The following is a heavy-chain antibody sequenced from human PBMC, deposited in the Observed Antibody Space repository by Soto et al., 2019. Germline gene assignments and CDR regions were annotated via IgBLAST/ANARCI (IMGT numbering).Heavy chain of an antibody. J-gene: IGHJ4*02. CDR1: GGTFSIYT. V-gene: IGHV1-69*02. D-gene: IGHD3-22*01. CDR3: ASRSDSSDY. Sequence: QVQLVQSGAEVKKPGSSVKVSCTASGGTFSIYTISWVRQSPGQGLEWMGRIIPSLGLANYAQKFPGRVTNTANKSPSTAYMKRSSLRSEDTAVYYCASRSDSSDYWGQETLVTVSS. CDR2: IIPSLGLA.